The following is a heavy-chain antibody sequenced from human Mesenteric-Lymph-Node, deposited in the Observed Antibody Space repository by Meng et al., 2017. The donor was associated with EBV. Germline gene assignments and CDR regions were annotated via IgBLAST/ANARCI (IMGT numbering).Heavy chain of an antibody. D-gene: IGHD3-22*01. J-gene: IGHJ4*02. CDR3: ARGHPYYDSSGSDF. CDR2: ISAANGNT. Sequence: VHPVTSGAEVKNPGASVQVSCKASGYTFSHHGIPWVRQAPGQGFEGMGWISAANGNTNYAQKFQGRVTMSTDTSTSTANMELKSLNTDDTAIYYCARGHPYYDSSGSDFWGQGTLVTVSS. CDR1: GYTFSHHG. V-gene: IGHV1-18*01.